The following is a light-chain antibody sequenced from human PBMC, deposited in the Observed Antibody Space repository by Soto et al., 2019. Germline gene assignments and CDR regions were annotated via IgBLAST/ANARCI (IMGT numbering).Light chain of an antibody. Sequence: EIVLTQSPATLSLSPGERATLSCRASQSISSYLAWYQQKPGQAPRLLIYDASNRATGVPARCSGSGSGTDFTLTISSLQPEDFAVYFCQHRSNWPPYTFGQGTKLEIE. V-gene: IGKV3-11*01. CDR1: QSISSY. CDR2: DAS. J-gene: IGKJ2*01. CDR3: QHRSNWPPYT.